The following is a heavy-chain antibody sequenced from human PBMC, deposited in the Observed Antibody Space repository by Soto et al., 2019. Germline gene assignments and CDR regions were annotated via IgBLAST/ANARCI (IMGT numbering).Heavy chain of an antibody. Sequence: PSQTLSLTCAISGDSVSSNSAAWNWIRQSPSRGLEWLGRTYYRSKWYNDYAVSVKSRITINTDTSKNQFSLQLNSVTPEDTAVYYCARGPLIAAAGTGYYFDYWGQGTLVTVSS. J-gene: IGHJ4*02. CDR3: ARGPLIAAAGTGYYFDY. CDR1: GDSVSSNSAA. V-gene: IGHV6-1*01. D-gene: IGHD6-13*01. CDR2: TYYRSKWYN.